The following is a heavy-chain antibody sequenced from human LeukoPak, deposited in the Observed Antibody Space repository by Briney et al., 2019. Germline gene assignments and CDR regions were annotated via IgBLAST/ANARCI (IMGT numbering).Heavy chain of an antibody. J-gene: IGHJ4*02. CDR3: AKDRRYSSSWFSY. CDR1: GFTFSSYA. V-gene: IGHV3-23*01. Sequence: GGSLRLSCAASGFTFSSYAMSWVRQAPGKGLEWVSAISGSGGSTYYADSVKGRFTTSRDNSKNTLYLQMNSLRAEDTAVYYCAKDRRYSSSWFSYWGQGTLVTVSS. CDR2: ISGSGGST. D-gene: IGHD6-13*01.